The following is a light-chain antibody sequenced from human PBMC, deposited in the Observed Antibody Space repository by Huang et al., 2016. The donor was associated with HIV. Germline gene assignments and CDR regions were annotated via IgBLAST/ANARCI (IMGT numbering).Light chain of an antibody. CDR3: QQYYTIRA. J-gene: IGKJ1*01. CDR1: QDISNS. CDR2: AAY. V-gene: IGKV1-NL1*01. Sequence: DIQMTQSPSFLSASVGERVTISCRASQDISNSLAWYQQKPGKAPKLLLYAAYTLERGVPSRFSGSGSETDYTLTISSLQPEDFATYYCQQYYTIRAFGQGTKVEIK.